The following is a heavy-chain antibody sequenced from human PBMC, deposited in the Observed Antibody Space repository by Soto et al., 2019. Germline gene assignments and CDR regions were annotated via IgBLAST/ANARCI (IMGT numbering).Heavy chain of an antibody. Sequence: PGGSLRLSCAASGFTFSSNWISWVRQAPGKGLEWVANIKQDGSETYYVDSVKGRFTISKDNAKNSLYLQMNSLRAEDTAVYYCESLGSAKAPGYWGRGTLVTVSS. CDR2: IKQDGSET. CDR1: GFTFSSNW. J-gene: IGHJ4*02. D-gene: IGHD2-15*01. CDR3: ESLGSAKAPGY. V-gene: IGHV3-7*01.